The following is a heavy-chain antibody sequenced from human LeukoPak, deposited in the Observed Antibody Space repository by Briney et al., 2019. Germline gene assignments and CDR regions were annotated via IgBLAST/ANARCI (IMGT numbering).Heavy chain of an antibody. J-gene: IGHJ6*02. CDR2: ISANNGNT. V-gene: IGHV1-18*01. Sequence: ASVKVSCKASGSTFTSKGFSWWRQPPGQGLGGMGWISANNGNTNYAQKLQGRVTMTTDTSTSTAYMELRSLRSDDTAVYYCARDLDYGSGSYSFYYYYGMDVWGQGTTVTVSS. CDR3: ARDLDYGSGSYSFYYYYGMDV. D-gene: IGHD3-10*01. CDR1: GSTFTSKG.